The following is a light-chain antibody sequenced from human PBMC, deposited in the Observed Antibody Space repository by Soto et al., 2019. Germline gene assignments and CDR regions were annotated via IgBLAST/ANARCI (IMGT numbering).Light chain of an antibody. J-gene: IGLJ3*02. CDR3: FLSYSGVIRV. V-gene: IGLV7-46*01. Sequence: QTVVTQEPSLTVSPGGTGTLTCASSTGAVTSGHYPYWFQQKPGQAPRTLIYDTSNKHSWTPARFSGSLLGGKAALTLSGAQPEDEAEYYCFLSYSGVIRVFGGGTKLTVL. CDR1: TGAVTSGHY. CDR2: DTS.